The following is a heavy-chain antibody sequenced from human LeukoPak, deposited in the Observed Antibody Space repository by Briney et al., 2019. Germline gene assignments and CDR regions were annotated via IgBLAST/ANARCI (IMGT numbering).Heavy chain of an antibody. CDR3: AKEPYSGSQLLDY. CDR2: ITTSGGST. V-gene: IGHV3-23*01. D-gene: IGHD1-26*01. Sequence: GGSLRLSCAASGFTFSSHAMSWVRQAPGKGLEWVSAITTSGGSTYYADSVKGRFTISRDNSKNTLYLQMNSLRAEDTAVYYCAKEPYSGSQLLDYWGQGTLVTVSS. J-gene: IGHJ4*02. CDR1: GFTFSSHA.